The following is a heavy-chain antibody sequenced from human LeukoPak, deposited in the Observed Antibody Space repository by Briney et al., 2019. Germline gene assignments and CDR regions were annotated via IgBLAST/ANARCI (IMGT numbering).Heavy chain of an antibody. D-gene: IGHD3-10*01. CDR3: TRVSGSGSYYNAYYFDY. CDR1: GFTFGDYA. J-gene: IGHJ4*02. CDR2: IRSKAYGGTT. Sequence: PGGPLRLSCTASGFTFGDYAMSWVRQAPGKGLEWVGFIRSKAYGGTTEYAASVKGRFTISRDDSKSIAYLQMNSLKTEDTAVYYCTRVSGSGSYYNAYYFDYWGQGTLVTVSS. V-gene: IGHV3-49*04.